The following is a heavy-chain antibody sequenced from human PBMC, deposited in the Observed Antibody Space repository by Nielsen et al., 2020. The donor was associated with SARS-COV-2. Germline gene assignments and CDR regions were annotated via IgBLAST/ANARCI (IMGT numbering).Heavy chain of an antibody. CDR3: ARDVSITIFEMVRSHFDY. CDR2: ISGYNGHT. CDR1: GYTFSSYG. D-gene: IGHD3-3*01. J-gene: IGHJ4*02. Sequence: ASVKVSCKASGYTFSSYGISWVRQAPGQGLEWMGWISGYNGHTNFPHKLQGRVTLTTDTSTNTAYMELRSLRSDDTAVYYCARDVSITIFEMVRSHFDYWGQGTLVTVSS. V-gene: IGHV1-18*01.